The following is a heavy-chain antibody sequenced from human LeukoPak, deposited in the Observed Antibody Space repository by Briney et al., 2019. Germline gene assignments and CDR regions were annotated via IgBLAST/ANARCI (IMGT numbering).Heavy chain of an antibody. D-gene: IGHD3-16*01. J-gene: IGHJ6*02. V-gene: IGHV1-2*02. CDR2: INPKSGGT. CDR3: ARTPVGFKVGEGLYYYGMDV. CDR1: GYTFTDYY. Sequence: ASVKVSCKASGYTFTDYYIHWVRQAPGRGLEWMGWINPKSGGTHFAQKFQGRVTMARDTSISTADMELSRLRSDDTAVYYCARTPVGFKVGEGLYYYGMDVWGQGTTVTVSS.